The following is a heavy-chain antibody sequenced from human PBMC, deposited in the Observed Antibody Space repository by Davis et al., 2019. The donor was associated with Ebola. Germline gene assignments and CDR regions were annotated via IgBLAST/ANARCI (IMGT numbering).Heavy chain of an antibody. CDR1: GYTFTSYY. V-gene: IGHV1-46*01. CDR2: INPSGGST. CDR3: ARDLMSGYYYSGMDV. D-gene: IGHD3-3*01. Sequence: ASVKVSCKASGYTFTSYYMHWVRQAPGQGLKWMGIINPSGGSTSYAQKFQGRVTMTRDTSTSTVYMELSSLRSEDTAVYYCARDLMSGYYYSGMDVWGKGTTVTVSS. J-gene: IGHJ6*04.